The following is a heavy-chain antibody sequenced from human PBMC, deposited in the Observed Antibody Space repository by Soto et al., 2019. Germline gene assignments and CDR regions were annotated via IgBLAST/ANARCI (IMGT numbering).Heavy chain of an antibody. Sequence: PSETLSLTCTVSGGSISSGGYYWSWIRQHPGKGLEWIGYIYYSGSTYYNPPLKSRPTISIDTSENQFSLKLTSVTAADTAVYFCASGHDAYKVRYWGQGTLVTVSS. V-gene: IGHV4-31*03. D-gene: IGHD1-1*01. CDR1: GGSISSGGYY. CDR2: IYYSGST. J-gene: IGHJ4*02. CDR3: ASGHDAYKVRY.